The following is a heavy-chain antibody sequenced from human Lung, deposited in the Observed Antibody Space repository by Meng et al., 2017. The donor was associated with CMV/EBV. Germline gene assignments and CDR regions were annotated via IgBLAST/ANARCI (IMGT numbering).Heavy chain of an antibody. J-gene: IGHJ4*02. Sequence: ASVXVSXKASGYTFTSYYMHWVRQAPGQGLEWMGIINPSGGSTSYAQKFQGRVTMTRDTSKNQFSLKLSSVTAADTAVYYCATRTRLTGVYLEDWGQGTLVTVSS. CDR1: GYTFTSYY. CDR2: INPSGGST. CDR3: ATRTRLTGVYLED. D-gene: IGHD1-20*01. V-gene: IGHV1-46*01.